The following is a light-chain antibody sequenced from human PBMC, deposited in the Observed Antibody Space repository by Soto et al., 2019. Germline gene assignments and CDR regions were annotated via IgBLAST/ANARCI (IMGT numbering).Light chain of an antibody. CDR3: QQRSNWPIT. CDR1: QSVSSY. Sequence: EIVLTQSPGTLSLSPGERATLSCRASQSVSSYLAWYQQKPGQAPRLLIYDASNRATGIPARSSGSGSGTDFTLTISSLEPEDFAVYYCQQRSNWPITFGQGTRLEIK. J-gene: IGKJ5*01. V-gene: IGKV3-11*01. CDR2: DAS.